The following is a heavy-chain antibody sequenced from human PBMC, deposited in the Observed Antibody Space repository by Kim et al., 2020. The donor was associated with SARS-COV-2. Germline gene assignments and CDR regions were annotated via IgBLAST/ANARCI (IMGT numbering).Heavy chain of an antibody. CDR3: AKYREGVYYDILTGYYNAASFDY. Sequence: GGSLRLYCAASGFTFSSYAMSWVRQAPGKGLEWVSAISGSGGSTYYADSVKGRFTISRDNSKNTLYLQMNSLRAEDTAVYYCAKYREGVYYDILTGYYNAASFDYWGQGTLVTVSS. CDR1: GFTFSSYA. D-gene: IGHD3-9*01. J-gene: IGHJ4*02. CDR2: ISGSGGST. V-gene: IGHV3-23*01.